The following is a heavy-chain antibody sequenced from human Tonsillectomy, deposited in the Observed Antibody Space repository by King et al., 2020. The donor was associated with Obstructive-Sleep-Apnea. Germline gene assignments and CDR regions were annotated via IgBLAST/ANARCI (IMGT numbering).Heavy chain of an antibody. CDR3: ARETDDYSSSWRPIDY. Sequence: EVQLVESGGGLVQPGGSLRLSCGASGFTFSNYAMSWVRQAPGKGLEWVSVISGSGGSTYYADSVKGRFTISRDNSKNTMSLQMNSLRAEDTAGYYCARETDDYSSSWRPIDYWGQGTLVTVSS. D-gene: IGHD6-13*01. CDR2: ISGSGGST. V-gene: IGHV3-23*04. J-gene: IGHJ4*02. CDR1: GFTFSNYA.